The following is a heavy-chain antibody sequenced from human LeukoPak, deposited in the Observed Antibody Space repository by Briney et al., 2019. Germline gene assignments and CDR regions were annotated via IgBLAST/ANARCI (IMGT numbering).Heavy chain of an antibody. CDR1: AASISNYY. Sequence: SETLSLTCAVSAASISNYYWSWIRQAPGKGLEWIGYIPTSGSTNYNPSLKSRVSISLDTSKNRFSLNLNFVSAADTSVYYCASPRSGYRYTFDYWGQGALVTVSS. CDR3: ASPRSGYRYTFDY. J-gene: IGHJ4*02. D-gene: IGHD3-22*01. CDR2: IPTSGST. V-gene: IGHV4-4*09.